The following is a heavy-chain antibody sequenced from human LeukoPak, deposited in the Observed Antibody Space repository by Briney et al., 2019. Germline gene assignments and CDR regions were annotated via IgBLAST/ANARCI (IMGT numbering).Heavy chain of an antibody. J-gene: IGHJ3*02. CDR2: IYYSGST. CDR3: ARRFVGYDSSWGASDI. Sequence: PSETLSLTCTVSGGSISGYYWGWIRQPPGKGLEWIGYIYYSGSTNYNPSLKSRVTISVDTSKNQLSLKLSSVTAADTAVYYCARRFVGYDSSWGASDIWGQGTIVTVSS. V-gene: IGHV4-59*08. D-gene: IGHD3-22*01. CDR1: GGSISGYY.